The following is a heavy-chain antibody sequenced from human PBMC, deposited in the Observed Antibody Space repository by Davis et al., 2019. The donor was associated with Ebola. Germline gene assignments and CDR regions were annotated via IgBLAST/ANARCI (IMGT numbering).Heavy chain of an antibody. CDR1: GFSFSNYW. Sequence: PGGSLRLSCAASGFSFSNYWMSWVRQAPGKGLEWVANIKPDGSEKFYVDSVKGRFTMSRDNAKNTLYLQKNSLRVEDTAVYYCAREMATTNDAFDIWGQGTMVSVSS. J-gene: IGHJ3*02. V-gene: IGHV3-7*01. CDR3: AREMATTNDAFDI. D-gene: IGHD5-24*01. CDR2: IKPDGSEK.